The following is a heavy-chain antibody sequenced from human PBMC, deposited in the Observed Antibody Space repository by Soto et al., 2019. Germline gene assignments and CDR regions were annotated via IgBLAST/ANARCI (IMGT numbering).Heavy chain of an antibody. J-gene: IGHJ4*02. CDR2: ISTDGTTT. CDR1: GFTFSNYW. CDR3: TRGYYEFRSSPANY. V-gene: IGHV3-74*01. Sequence: EVQLVESGGGLVQPGGSLRLSCAASGFTFSNYWMHWVRRAPGKGLVWVSRISTDGTTTSYTDSVKGRFTISRDNAENMLYLQMNSLRAEDTAIYYCTRGYYEFRSSPANYWGQGTLVTVSS. D-gene: IGHD3-3*01.